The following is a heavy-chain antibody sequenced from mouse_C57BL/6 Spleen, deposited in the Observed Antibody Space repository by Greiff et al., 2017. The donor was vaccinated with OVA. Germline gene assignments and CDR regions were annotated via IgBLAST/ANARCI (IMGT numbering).Heavy chain of an antibody. CDR1: GYTFTSYW. J-gene: IGHJ2*01. CDR2: INPSNGGT. CDR3: AYYGSSYGGGYFDY. Sequence: QVQLQQPGTELVKPGASVKLSCKASGYTFTSYWMHWVKQRPGQGLEWIGNINPSNGGTNYNEKFKRKATLTVDKSSSTSYMQLSSLTSEDSAVYYCAYYGSSYGGGYFDYWGQGTTLTVSS. D-gene: IGHD1-1*01. V-gene: IGHV1-53*01.